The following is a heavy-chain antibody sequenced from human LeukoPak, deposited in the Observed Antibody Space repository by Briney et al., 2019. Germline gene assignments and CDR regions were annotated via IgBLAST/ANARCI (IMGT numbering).Heavy chain of an antibody. CDR2: ISYDGSNK. J-gene: IGHJ3*02. CDR1: GFTFSSYG. D-gene: IGHD1-7*01. Sequence: PGGSLRLSCAASGFTFSSYGMHWVRQAPGKGLEWVAVISYDGSNKYYADSVKGRFTISRDNSKNTLYLQMNSLRAEDTAVYYCARDLGQLELLYAFDIWGQGTMVTVSS. CDR3: ARDLGQLELLYAFDI. V-gene: IGHV3-30*03.